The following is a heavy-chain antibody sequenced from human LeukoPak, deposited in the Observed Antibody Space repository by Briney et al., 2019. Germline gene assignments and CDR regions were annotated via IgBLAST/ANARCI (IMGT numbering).Heavy chain of an antibody. Sequence: GGSLRLSCAASGLTFNIYSMNWVRQAPGKGLEWVSSITSGSNYIYYVDSVKGRFTISRDNAKNSLYLQMNSLRAEDTAVYYCAKDGGEGQQLVPLSWFDPWGQGTLVTVSS. CDR3: AKDGGEGQQLVPLSWFDP. V-gene: IGHV3-21*01. D-gene: IGHD6-13*01. CDR2: ITSGSNYI. CDR1: GLTFNIYS. J-gene: IGHJ5*02.